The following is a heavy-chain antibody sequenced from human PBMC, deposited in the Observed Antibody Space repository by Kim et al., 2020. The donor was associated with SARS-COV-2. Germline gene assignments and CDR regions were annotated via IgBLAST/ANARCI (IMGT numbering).Heavy chain of an antibody. CDR3: AKRITMFRGVSWYYYGMDV. CDR2: ISGSGGST. CDR1: GFTFSSYA. V-gene: IGHV3-23*01. D-gene: IGHD3-10*01. J-gene: IGHJ6*02. Sequence: GGSLRLSCAASGFTFSSYAMSWVRQAPGEGLEWVSAISGSGGSTYYADSVKGRFTISRDNSKNTLYLQMNSLRAEDTAVYYCAKRITMFRGVSWYYYGMDVWGQGTTVTVSS.